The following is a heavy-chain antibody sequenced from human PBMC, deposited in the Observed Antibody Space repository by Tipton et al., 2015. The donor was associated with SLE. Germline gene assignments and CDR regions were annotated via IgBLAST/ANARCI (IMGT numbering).Heavy chain of an antibody. CDR3: ARDKHSSSDY. CDR1: GYSINSDYY. V-gene: IGHV4-38-2*02. CDR2: IYHSGST. Sequence: PGLVKPSETLSLTCAVSGYSINSDYYWGWIRQPPGRGLEWIGTIYHSGSTYYNPSLKSRVTISMDTSNNQFSLRLSSVTAADTAVYYCARDKHSSSDYWGQGALVTVSS. D-gene: IGHD6-13*01. J-gene: IGHJ4*02.